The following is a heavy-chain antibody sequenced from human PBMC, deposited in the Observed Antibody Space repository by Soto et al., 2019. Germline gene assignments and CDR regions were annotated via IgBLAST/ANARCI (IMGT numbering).Heavy chain of an antibody. CDR1: GGTFSSYA. V-gene: IGHV1-69*01. CDR3: ARVVPPVTPYYYGMDV. D-gene: IGHD3-10*01. Sequence: QVQLVQSGAEVKKPGSSVKVSCKASGGTFSSYAISWVRQAPGQGLEWMGGIIPIFGTANYAQKFQGRVTITADESTSTADMELSSLSSEDTAVYYCARVVPPVTPYYYGMDVWGQGTTVTVSS. CDR2: IIPIFGTA. J-gene: IGHJ6*02.